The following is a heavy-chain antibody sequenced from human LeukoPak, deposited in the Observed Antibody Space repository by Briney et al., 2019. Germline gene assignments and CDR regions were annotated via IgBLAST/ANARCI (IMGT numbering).Heavy chain of an antibody. Sequence: GGSLRLSCAASGFAFSSYWMSWVRQAPGKGLEWVASIKQDGSEKYYVDSVKGRFTISRDNSKNTLYLQMNSLRAEDTAVYYCAKRGGSIVVVPAVWGQGTLVTVSS. CDR2: IKQDGSEK. J-gene: IGHJ4*02. CDR3: AKRGGSIVVVPAV. V-gene: IGHV3-7*01. D-gene: IGHD2-2*01. CDR1: GFAFSSYW.